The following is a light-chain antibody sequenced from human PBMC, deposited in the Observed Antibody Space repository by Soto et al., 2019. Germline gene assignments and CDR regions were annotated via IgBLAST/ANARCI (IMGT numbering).Light chain of an antibody. J-gene: IGKJ5*01. Sequence: DIQMTQNPAARSASIGDRVTITYLASQHIGSFLNWYQQKPGEAPRLLVYSAFRIQSGVPSRFNASGSGTDFTLSISRLQPGDFSTYYCPLASTTPIPFGVGTLLEIK. CDR3: PLASTTPIP. CDR2: SAF. V-gene: IGKV1-39*01. CDR1: QHIGSF.